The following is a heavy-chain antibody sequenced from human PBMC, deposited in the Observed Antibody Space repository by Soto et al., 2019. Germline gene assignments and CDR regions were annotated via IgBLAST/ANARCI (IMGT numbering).Heavy chain of an antibody. CDR2: IYWNDDK. CDR1: GFSLSTSGVG. CDR3: AHRRREGGYSYGYGYFDL. V-gene: IGHV2-5*01. Sequence: QITLKESGPTLVKPTQTLTLTCTFSGFSLSTSGVGVGWIRQPPGKALEWLALIYWNDDKRYSPSLKSRLTITKDTSKNQVVLTMTNMDPVDTATYYCAHRRREGGYSYGYGYFDLWGRGTLVTVSS. J-gene: IGHJ2*01. D-gene: IGHD5-18*01.